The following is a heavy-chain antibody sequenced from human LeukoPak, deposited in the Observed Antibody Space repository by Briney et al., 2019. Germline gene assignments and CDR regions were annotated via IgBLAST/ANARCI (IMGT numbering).Heavy chain of an antibody. D-gene: IGHD2-2*01. J-gene: IGHJ3*02. CDR3: AREDIVVVPAASDAFDI. V-gene: IGHV3-33*01. CDR1: GFTFSSYG. CDR2: IWYDGSNK. Sequence: GSLRLSCAASGFTFSSYGMYWVRQAPGKGLEWVAVIWYDGSNKNYADSVKGRFTISRDNSKNTLYLQMNSLRAEDAAVYYCAREDIVVVPAASDAFDIWGQGTMVTVSS.